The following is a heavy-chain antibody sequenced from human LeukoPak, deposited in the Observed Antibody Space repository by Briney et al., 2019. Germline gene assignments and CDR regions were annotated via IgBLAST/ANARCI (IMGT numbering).Heavy chain of an antibody. Sequence: GGSLRLSCEASGFIFGDYYMNWIRQAPGKGPEWISFISRQGNTIYYAASVRGRFTISRDNAKNSLYLQMNSLGAEDTAVYYCARDLGDNYTPERLTPWGQGTLVTVSS. V-gene: IGHV3-11*01. CDR1: GFIFGDYY. CDR3: ARDLGDNYTPERLTP. J-gene: IGHJ5*02. D-gene: IGHD3-3*01. CDR2: ISRQGNTI.